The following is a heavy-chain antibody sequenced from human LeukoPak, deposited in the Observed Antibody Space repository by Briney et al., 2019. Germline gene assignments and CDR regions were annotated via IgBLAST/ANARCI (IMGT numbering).Heavy chain of an antibody. V-gene: IGHV4-59*12. CDR2: IYYSGST. D-gene: IGHD7-27*01. CDR3: ARDETGVSPL. CDR1: GGSISSYY. Sequence: SETLSLTCTVSGGSISSYYWSWIRQPPGKGLEWIGYIYYSGSTNYNPSLKSRVTMSVDTSKNQFSLKLSSVTAADTAVYYCARDETGVSPLWGQGTLVTVSS. J-gene: IGHJ4*02.